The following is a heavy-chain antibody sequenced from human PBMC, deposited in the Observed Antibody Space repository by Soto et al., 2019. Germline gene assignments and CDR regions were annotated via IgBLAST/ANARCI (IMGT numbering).Heavy chain of an antibody. CDR3: ARGDRGAFDM. V-gene: IGHV3-74*03. J-gene: IGHJ3*02. CDR2: IHGDGGST. Sequence: EVQLVESGGGLVQPGESLKLSVAASGFTFIYYWWHWFGQPQGKGRVGVSRIHGDGGSTTYADSVKGRFTISRDNARNTVYLQMNSLRVEDTAVYYCARGDRGAFDMWGQGTVVTVSS. D-gene: IGHD1-26*01. CDR1: GFTFIYYW.